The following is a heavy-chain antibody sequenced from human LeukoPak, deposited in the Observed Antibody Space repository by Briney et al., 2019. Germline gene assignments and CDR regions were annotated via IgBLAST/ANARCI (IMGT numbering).Heavy chain of an antibody. D-gene: IGHD1-26*01. CDR1: GGPFSNYY. Sequence: ASETLSLTCAVYGGPFSNYYWSWIRQPPGKGLEWIGEINHSGSTNYNPSLKSRVTISVDTSKNQFSLKLSSVTAADTAVYYCAREATTRFYFDFWGQGTLVTVSS. V-gene: IGHV4-34*01. CDR2: INHSGST. CDR3: AREATTRFYFDF. J-gene: IGHJ4*02.